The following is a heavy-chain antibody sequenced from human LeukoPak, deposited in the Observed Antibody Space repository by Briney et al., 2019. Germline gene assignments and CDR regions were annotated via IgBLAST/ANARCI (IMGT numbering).Heavy chain of an antibody. CDR1: GFTFTNYW. CDR2: ISSSSSYI. V-gene: IGHV3-21*01. CDR3: ARDSSSGSYRD. D-gene: IGHD1-26*01. J-gene: IGHJ4*02. Sequence: GGSLRLSCAASGFTFTNYWMNWVRQAPGKGLEWVSSISSSSSYIYYADSVKGRFTISRDNAKNSLYLQMNSLRAEDTAVYYCARDSSSGSYRDWGQGTLVTVSS.